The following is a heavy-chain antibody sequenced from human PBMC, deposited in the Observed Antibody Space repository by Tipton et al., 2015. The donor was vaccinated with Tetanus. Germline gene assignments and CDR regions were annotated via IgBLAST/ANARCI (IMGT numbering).Heavy chain of an antibody. CDR3: ARPLTSVAFGGFAFDV. V-gene: IGHV5-51*01. CDR1: GYMFSSHW. Sequence: QLVQSGPEVKQPGESLKISCKGSGYMFSSHWFGWVRQVPGKGLEWLGTIYPGDSYSTYSPSFEGQVTISVDRSIDTAYLQWSSLKASDAAIYYCARPLTSVAFGGFAFDVWGQGTLVTVSS. D-gene: IGHD3-16*01. CDR2: IYPGDSYS. J-gene: IGHJ3*01.